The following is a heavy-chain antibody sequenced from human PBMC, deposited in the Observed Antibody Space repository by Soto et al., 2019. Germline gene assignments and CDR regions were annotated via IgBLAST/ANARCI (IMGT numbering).Heavy chain of an antibody. V-gene: IGHV4-59*08. Sequence: SETLSLTCTVSGGSISSYYWSWIRQPPGKGLEWIGYIYYSGNTNYNPSLKSRVTISVDTSKNQFSLKLSSVTAADTAVYYCARSVGYCSSTSCYPPYYYYYMDVWGKGTTVTVSS. J-gene: IGHJ6*03. CDR1: GGSISSYY. D-gene: IGHD2-2*01. CDR3: ARSVGYCSSTSCYPPYYYYYMDV. CDR2: IYYSGNT.